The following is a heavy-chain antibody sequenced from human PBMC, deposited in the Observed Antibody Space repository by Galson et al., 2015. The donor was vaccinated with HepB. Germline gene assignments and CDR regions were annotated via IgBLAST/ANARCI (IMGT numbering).Heavy chain of an antibody. CDR1: GYTFTSYY. CDR2: IIPIFGTA. J-gene: IGHJ6*02. CDR3: ARDTEENPAAAGTLGYYYYGMGV. Sequence: SVKVSCKASGYTFTSYYMHWVRQAPGQGLEWMGGIIPIFGTANYAQKFQGRVTITADESTSTAYMELSSLRSEDTAVYYCARDTEENPAAAGTLGYYYYGMGVWGQGTTVTVSS. D-gene: IGHD6-13*01. V-gene: IGHV1-69*13.